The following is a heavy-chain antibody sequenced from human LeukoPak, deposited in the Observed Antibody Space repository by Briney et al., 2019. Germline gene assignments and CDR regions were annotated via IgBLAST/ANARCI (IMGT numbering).Heavy chain of an antibody. CDR3: AKDNGQRGLNWFDP. V-gene: IGHV3-9*01. Sequence: PGGSLRLSCAASGFTFDDYAMHWVRQAPGKGLEWVSGISWNSGSIGYADSVKGRFTISRDNAKNSLYLQMNSLRAEDTALYYCAKDNGQRGLNWFDPWGQGTLVTVSS. D-gene: IGHD1-1*01. J-gene: IGHJ5*02. CDR2: ISWNSGSI. CDR1: GFTFDDYA.